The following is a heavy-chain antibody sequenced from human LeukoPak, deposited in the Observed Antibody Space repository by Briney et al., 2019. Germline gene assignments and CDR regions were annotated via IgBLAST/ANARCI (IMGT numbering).Heavy chain of an antibody. D-gene: IGHD6-19*01. CDR1: GGSISSGSYY. Sequence: SETLSLTCTVSGGSISSGSYYWSWLRQPAGTGLEWLGRISTSGSTNYNPSLKSRVTISVDTSKNQFSLKLSSVTAADTAVYYCARVWSRETGYSSGWYGFGFDYWGQGTLVTVSS. CDR3: ARVWSRETGYSSGWYGFGFDY. V-gene: IGHV4-61*02. CDR2: ISTSGST. J-gene: IGHJ4*02.